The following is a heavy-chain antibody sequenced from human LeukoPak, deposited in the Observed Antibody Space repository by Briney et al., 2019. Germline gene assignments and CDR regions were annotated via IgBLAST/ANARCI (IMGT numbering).Heavy chain of an antibody. V-gene: IGHV1-46*01. J-gene: IGHJ5*02. Sequence: ASVKVSCKASGYTFTSYFIHWVRQAPGQGLEWMGIINPTDGTTSYAQKFQGRVTMTRDTSTSTVHLELSSLRSEDTAVYYCARSRPLRLTDKLTALFPIVDPWGQGTLVTVSS. CDR2: INPTDGTT. CDR3: ARSRPLRLTDKLTALFPIVDP. D-gene: IGHD5-18*01. CDR1: GYTFTSYF.